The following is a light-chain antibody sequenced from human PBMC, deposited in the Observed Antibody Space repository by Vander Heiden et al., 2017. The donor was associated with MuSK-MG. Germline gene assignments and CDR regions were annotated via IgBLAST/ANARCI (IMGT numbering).Light chain of an antibody. CDR2: SDN. V-gene: IGLV1-44*01. Sequence: QAVLTEPPSASATPGQRVTITCSGSTPNMASNTVNCYQQFPGTDTKLLILSDNQRPSGVPDRFSGYKSGTTDYPPISGLQSEDEAEYYGAEWDDSLNGGLFGGGTKMTVL. CDR3: AEWDDSLNGGL. J-gene: IGLJ2*01. CDR1: TPNMASNT.